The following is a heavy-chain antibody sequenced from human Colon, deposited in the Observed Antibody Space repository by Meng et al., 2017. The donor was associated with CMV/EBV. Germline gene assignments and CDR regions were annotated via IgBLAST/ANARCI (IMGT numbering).Heavy chain of an antibody. J-gene: IGHJ4*02. CDR2: SRNKANSYTT. D-gene: IGHD1-7*01. CDR1: GFTFSDHY. CDR3: ASLTQDGGNFLADY. V-gene: IGHV3-72*01. Sequence: GGSLRLSCAVSGFTFSDHYMDWVRQAPGKGLEWVGRSRNKANSYTTEYAASVKGRFTISRDDSRNSLYLQMNSLKTEDTAVYYCASLTQDGGNFLADYWGQGTLVTVSS.